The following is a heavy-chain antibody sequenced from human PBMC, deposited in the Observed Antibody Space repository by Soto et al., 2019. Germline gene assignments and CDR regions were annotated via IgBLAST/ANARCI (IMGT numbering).Heavy chain of an antibody. J-gene: IGHJ4*02. V-gene: IGHV1-3*01. Sequence: ASVKVSCKASGYTFTSYAIHWVRQAPGQRLEWMGWINAGNGNTNYSQKFQGRVTITRDTSARTAYMELRSLRSEDTAVYHCARRLSRTIFAVVIYHLFDYCGQRTLVTASS. CDR3: ARRLSRTIFAVVIYHLFDY. CDR1: GYTFTSYA. D-gene: IGHD3-3*01. CDR2: INAGNGNT.